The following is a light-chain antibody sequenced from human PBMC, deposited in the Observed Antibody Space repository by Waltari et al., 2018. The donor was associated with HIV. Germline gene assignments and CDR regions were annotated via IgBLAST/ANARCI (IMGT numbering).Light chain of an antibody. CDR2: KDT. Sequence: QPVLTQPPSASGTPGRRVTISFSGSSSNIENDNVYWYQQFTGAAPKLLIYKDTQRPSGVPDRFTGSKSGTSASLAIGGLRSEVEADYYCVGWDSRLRGYVFGTGTKVTVL. J-gene: IGLJ1*01. V-gene: IGLV1-47*01. CDR1: SSNIENDN. CDR3: VGWDSRLRGYV.